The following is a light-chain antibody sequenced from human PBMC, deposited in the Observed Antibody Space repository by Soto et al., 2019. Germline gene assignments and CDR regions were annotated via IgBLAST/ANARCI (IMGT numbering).Light chain of an antibody. CDR1: SSDVGIYNY. J-gene: IGLJ1*01. CDR2: EVS. CDR3: SSYGGSNTLYV. Sequence: QSALTQPPSASGSPGQSVTISCTGTSSDVGIYNYVSWYQQHPGKAPKLMIYEVSKRPSGVPDRFSGSKSGNTASLTVSGLQAEDEADYYCSSYGGSNTLYVFGTGTKLTV. V-gene: IGLV2-8*01.